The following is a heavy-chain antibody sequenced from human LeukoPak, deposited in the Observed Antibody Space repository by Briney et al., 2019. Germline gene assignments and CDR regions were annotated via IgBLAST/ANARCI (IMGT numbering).Heavy chain of an antibody. CDR3: ARGPIVAGYYSLDY. J-gene: IGHJ4*02. V-gene: IGHV1-8*02. D-gene: IGHD3-22*01. CDR2: MNPNSGNT. CDR1: GYTFTSYA. Sequence: GASVKVSCKASGYTFTSYAMNWVRQATGQGLEWMGWMNPNSGNTGYAQKFQGRVTMTRNTSISAAYMELSSLRSEDTAVYYCARGPIVAGYYSLDYWGQGTLVTVSS.